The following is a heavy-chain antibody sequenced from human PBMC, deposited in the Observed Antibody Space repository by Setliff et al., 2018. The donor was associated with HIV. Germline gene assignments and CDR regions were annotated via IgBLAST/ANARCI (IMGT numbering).Heavy chain of an antibody. J-gene: IGHJ6*04. CDR3: ARGRDASRQRMDV. D-gene: IGHD1-1*01. CDR2: ISDT. V-gene: IGHV3-48*03. Sequence: LRLSCAASGFTFSNYEMNWVRQAPGKGLEWVAYISDTHYADSVKGRFTISRDNSKNTLYLQVNSLTPEDTAVYYCARGRDASRQRMDVWGKGTTVTVSS. CDR1: GFTFSNYE.